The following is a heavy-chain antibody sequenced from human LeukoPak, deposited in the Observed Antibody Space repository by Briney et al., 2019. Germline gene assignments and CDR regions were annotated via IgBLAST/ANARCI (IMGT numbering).Heavy chain of an antibody. CDR3: AKRTSTTGTTAAFDI. V-gene: IGHV3-30*18. Sequence: GGSLRLSCAASGFTFSSYGMHWVRQAPGKGLEWVAVISYDGSNKYYADSVKGRFTISRDNSKNTLYLQMNSLRAEDTAVYYCAKRTSTTGTTAAFDIWGQGTMVTVSS. D-gene: IGHD1-1*01. CDR1: GFTFSSYG. J-gene: IGHJ3*02. CDR2: ISYDGSNK.